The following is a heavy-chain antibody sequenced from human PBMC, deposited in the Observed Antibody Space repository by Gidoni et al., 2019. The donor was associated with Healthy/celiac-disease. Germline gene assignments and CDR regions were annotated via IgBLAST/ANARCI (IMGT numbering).Heavy chain of an antibody. D-gene: IGHD6-19*01. V-gene: IGHV3-53*01. Sequence: EVQLVESGGGLIQPGGSLRLSCAASGFTVSSNYMSWGRQAPGKGLEWVSVIYSGGSTYYADSVKGRFTIPRDNSKNTLYLQMNSLRAEDTAVYYCARGSEWLVPSDYWGQGTLVTVSS. CDR1: GFTVSSNY. CDR3: ARGSEWLVPSDY. J-gene: IGHJ4*02. CDR2: IYSGGST.